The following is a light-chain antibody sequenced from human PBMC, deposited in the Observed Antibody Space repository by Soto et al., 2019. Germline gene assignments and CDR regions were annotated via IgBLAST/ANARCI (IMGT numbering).Light chain of an antibody. CDR3: QQYSSSPTT. J-gene: IGKJ5*01. CDR2: GAS. CDR1: QSVSSN. Sequence: EIMLTPSPATLSVSPGARATLSCRASQSVSSNLAWYQQKPGHAPRLLIYGASSRATGIPDRFSGSGSGTDFTLTISRLEPEDFAVYYCQQYSSSPTTFGQGTRLEIK. V-gene: IGKV3-20*01.